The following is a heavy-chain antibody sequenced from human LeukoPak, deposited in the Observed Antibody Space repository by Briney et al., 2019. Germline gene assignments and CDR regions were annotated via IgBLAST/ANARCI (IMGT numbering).Heavy chain of an antibody. J-gene: IGHJ4*02. CDR1: GGSISSYY. Sequence: SETLSLTCTVSGGSISSYYWSWIRQPPGKGLEWIGYIYYSGSTNYNPSLKSRVTISVDTSKNQFSLRLSSVTAADTAVYYCARENDYSNDFDYWGQGTLVTVSS. CDR3: ARENDYSNDFDY. CDR2: IYYSGST. D-gene: IGHD4-11*01. V-gene: IGHV4-59*01.